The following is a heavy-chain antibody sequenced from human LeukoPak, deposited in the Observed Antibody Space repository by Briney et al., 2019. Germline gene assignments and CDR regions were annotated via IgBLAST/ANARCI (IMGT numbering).Heavy chain of an antibody. J-gene: IGHJ3*01. Sequence: SETLSLTCTVSGGSISSSNYYWGWIRQPPGKGLEWIASIYYSGSTNYNPSLKSQVTISVDTSKNQFSLKLSSVTAADTAVYYCARGPVGGTTYNDGEAFDCRGQGTIATVSS. CDR3: ARGPVGGTTYNDGEAFDC. D-gene: IGHD1-7*01. V-gene: IGHV4-39*07. CDR2: IYYSGST. CDR1: GGSISSSNYY.